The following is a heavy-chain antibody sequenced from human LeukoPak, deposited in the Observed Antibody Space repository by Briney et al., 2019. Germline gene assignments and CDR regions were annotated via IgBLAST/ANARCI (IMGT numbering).Heavy chain of an antibody. CDR1: GGTFSNYA. CDR2: IIPIFGTA. J-gene: IGHJ5*02. CDR3: ARALSSIAAAGGNWFDP. Sequence: SVKVSCKASGGTFSNYAISWVRQAPGQGLEWMGGIIPIFGTANYAQKFQGRVTITADESTSTAYMELSSLRSEDTAVYYCARALSSIAAAGGNWFDPWGQGALVTVSS. V-gene: IGHV1-69*13. D-gene: IGHD6-13*01.